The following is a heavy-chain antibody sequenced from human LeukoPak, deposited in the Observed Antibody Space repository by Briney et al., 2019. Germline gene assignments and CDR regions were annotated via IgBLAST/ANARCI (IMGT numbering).Heavy chain of an antibody. CDR2: ISSSSSYI. J-gene: IGHJ4*02. CDR3: ARRIGGMTPRLDY. CDR1: GFTFSSYS. V-gene: IGHV3-21*01. Sequence: GGSLRLSCAASGFTFSSYSMNWVRQAPGKGLEWVSSISSSSSYIYYADSVKGRFTISRDNAKNSLYLQMNSLRAEDTAVYYCARRIGGMTPRLDYWGQGTLVTVSS.